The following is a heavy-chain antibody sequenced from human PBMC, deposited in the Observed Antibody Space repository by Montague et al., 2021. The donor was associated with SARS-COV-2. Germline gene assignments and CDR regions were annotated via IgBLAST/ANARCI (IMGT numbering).Heavy chain of an antibody. J-gene: IGHJ6*02. CDR3: ARYYERSLDV. CDR1: GDSITDDD. D-gene: IGHD3-22*01. Sequence: SETLSLTCTVSGDSITDDDWSWIRQPPGKGLEWIVNIFKNGKTDYNPSLRSRVITSVDTSQSQFSLKVTSVTAADTAVYYFARYYERSLDVWGQGTTVTVSS. CDR2: IFKNGKT. V-gene: IGHV4-59*08.